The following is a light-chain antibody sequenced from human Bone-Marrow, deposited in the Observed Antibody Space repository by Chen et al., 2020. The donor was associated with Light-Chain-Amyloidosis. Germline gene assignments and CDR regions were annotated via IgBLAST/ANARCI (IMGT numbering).Light chain of an antibody. CDR2: DVI. J-gene: IGLJ3*02. V-gene: IGLV2-14*03. CDR3: SSSATSNTWV. Sequence: QFALTQPASVSGSPGQSITVSCTGASSEVSWYQQHPGKAPKHVIYDVINRPSGVSSRFSGSKSGNTASLTISGLQAEDEADYFCSSSATSNTWVFGGGTKLTVL. CDR1: SSEV.